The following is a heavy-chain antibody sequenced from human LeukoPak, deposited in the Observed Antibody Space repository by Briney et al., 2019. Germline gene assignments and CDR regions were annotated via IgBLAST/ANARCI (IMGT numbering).Heavy chain of an antibody. J-gene: IGHJ4*02. D-gene: IGHD2-21*02. V-gene: IGHV1-69*06. CDR1: GGTFSSYA. CDR3: ARVSPCGGDCYSFDY. Sequence: GASVKVSCKASGGTFSSYAISWVRQAPGQGLEWMGGIIPIFGTANYAQKFQGRVTITADKSTSTAYMELSSLRSEDTAVYYCARVSPCGGDCYSFDYWGQGTLVTVSS. CDR2: IIPIFGTA.